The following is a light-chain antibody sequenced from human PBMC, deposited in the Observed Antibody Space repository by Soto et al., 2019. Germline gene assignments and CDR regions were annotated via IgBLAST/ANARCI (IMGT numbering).Light chain of an antibody. CDR3: FSYAGDTVYV. CDR1: NSDVGSYNL. V-gene: IGLV2-23*02. Sequence: QSALRHPASVSWSPRQSITISCTGTNSDVGSYNLVSWFQQHPGKAPKLVIYEVTKRPSGVSDRFSGSKSGNTASLTISGLQAEEEADYYCFSYAGDTVYVFGTGTKVTVL. CDR2: EVT. J-gene: IGLJ1*01.